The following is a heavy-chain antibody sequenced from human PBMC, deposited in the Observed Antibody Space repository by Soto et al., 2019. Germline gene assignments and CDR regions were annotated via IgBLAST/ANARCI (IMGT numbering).Heavy chain of an antibody. Sequence: PGGSLRLSCAASGVTFSSYGMHWVRQAPGKGLEWVAVISYDGSNKYYADSVKGRFTISRDNSKNTLYLQMNSLRAEDTAVYYCARVAVNYYYGMDVWGQGTTVTVSS. CDR1: GVTFSSYG. J-gene: IGHJ6*02. V-gene: IGHV3-30*03. CDR2: ISYDGSNK. D-gene: IGHD6-19*01. CDR3: ARVAVNYYYGMDV.